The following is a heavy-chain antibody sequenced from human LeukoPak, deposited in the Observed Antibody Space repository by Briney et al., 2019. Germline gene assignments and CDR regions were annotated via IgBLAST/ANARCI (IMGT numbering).Heavy chain of an antibody. CDR1: GFIFSTYA. V-gene: IGHV3-66*01. CDR2: ISSAGTT. D-gene: IGHD6-13*01. CDR3: ARDLEAANTYYFDY. J-gene: IGHJ4*02. Sequence: GGSLRLSCAASGFIFSTYAMSWVRQAPGKGLEWVSIISSAGTTYYADSVKGRFTISRDNSKNTVYLQVNSLRDEDTAVYYCARDLEAANTYYFDYWGQGTMVTVSS.